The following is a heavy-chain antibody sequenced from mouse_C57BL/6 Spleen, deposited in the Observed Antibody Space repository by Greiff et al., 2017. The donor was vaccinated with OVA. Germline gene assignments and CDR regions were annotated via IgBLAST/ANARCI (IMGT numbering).Heavy chain of an antibody. CDR2: IDPSDSYT. D-gene: IGHD2-4*01. V-gene: IGHV1-50*01. J-gene: IGHJ1*03. CDR1: GYTFTSYW. Sequence: VQLQQPGAELVKPGASVKLSCKASGYTFTSYWMQWVKQRPGQGLEWIGEIDPSDSYTNYNQKFKGKATLTVDTSSSTAYMQLSSLTSEDSAVYYCARGGDYDGGYVWGTGTTVTVSS. CDR3: ARGGDYDGGYV.